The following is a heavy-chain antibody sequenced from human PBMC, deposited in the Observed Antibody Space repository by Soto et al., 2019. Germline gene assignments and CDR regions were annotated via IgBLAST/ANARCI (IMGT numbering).Heavy chain of an antibody. J-gene: IGHJ4*02. Sequence: GGSLRLSCAASGFNFRNFPMTWVRQVPGQGLEYVSSITSSGEQTFYADSVKGRFTISRDNSKNTLYLQMNSLRAEDTAVYYCAKDPMTTVTFYFDYWGQGTLVTVSS. D-gene: IGHD4-17*01. CDR1: GFNFRNFP. CDR3: AKDPMTTVTFYFDY. V-gene: IGHV3-23*01. CDR2: ITSSGEQT.